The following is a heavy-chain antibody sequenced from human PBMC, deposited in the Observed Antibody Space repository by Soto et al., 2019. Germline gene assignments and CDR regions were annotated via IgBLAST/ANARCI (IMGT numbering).Heavy chain of an antibody. CDR1: GASISSGGYY. Sequence: SETLSLTCTVSGASISSGGYYWSWIRQHPEKGLEWIGYSYYSGSTYYNPSLKSRVSISVDTSKNQFSLKLSSVTAADTSVYSCARGARYWFDPWGRGTLVTVSS. CDR2: SYYSGST. J-gene: IGHJ5*02. CDR3: ARGARYWFDP. V-gene: IGHV4-31*03.